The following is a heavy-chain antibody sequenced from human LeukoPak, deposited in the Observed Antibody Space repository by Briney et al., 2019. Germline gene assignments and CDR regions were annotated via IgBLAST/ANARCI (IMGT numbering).Heavy chain of an antibody. J-gene: IGHJ4*02. V-gene: IGHV4-59*01. CDR1: GGSTNSYY. Sequence: SETLSLTCTVSGGSTNSYYWSWIRQPPGKGLEWIGYISYSGSTNYNPSLKSRVTISVDTSKNQFSLKLSSVAAADTAVYYCARGDNPFDYWGQGTLVTVSS. CDR3: ARGDNPFDY. CDR2: ISYSGST. D-gene: IGHD3-16*01.